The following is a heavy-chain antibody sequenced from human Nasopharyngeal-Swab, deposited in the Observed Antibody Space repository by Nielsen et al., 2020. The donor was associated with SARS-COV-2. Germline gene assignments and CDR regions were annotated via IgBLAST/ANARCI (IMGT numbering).Heavy chain of an antibody. D-gene: IGHD6-6*01. CDR3: ARLIAAPRGNWFDP. V-gene: IGHV1-69*01. J-gene: IGHJ5*02. CDR2: IIPIFGTA. Sequence: WVRQAPGQGLEWMGGIIPIFGTANYAQKFQGRVTITADESTSTAYMELSSLRSEDTAVYYCARLIAAPRGNWFDPWGQGTLVTVSS.